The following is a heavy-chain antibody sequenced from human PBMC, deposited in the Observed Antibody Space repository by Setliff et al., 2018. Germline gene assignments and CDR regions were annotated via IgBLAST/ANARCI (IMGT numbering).Heavy chain of an antibody. D-gene: IGHD3-3*01. CDR2: INPDNGNR. Sequence: ASVKVSCKASGFTLTSYPIYWVRQAPGQRLEWMGWINPDNGNRKYSQRFQGRVTITRDTSASTVFLELSTLRSEDTAVYYCTRDFLGATASFDIWGQGTMVTVSS. CDR1: GFTLTSYP. CDR3: TRDFLGATASFDI. J-gene: IGHJ3*02. V-gene: IGHV1-3*01.